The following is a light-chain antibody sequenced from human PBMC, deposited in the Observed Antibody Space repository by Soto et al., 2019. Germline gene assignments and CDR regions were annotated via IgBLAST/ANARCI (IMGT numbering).Light chain of an antibody. CDR1: RSDVGGYNY. CDR3: SSYTSSSTLYV. J-gene: IGLJ1*01. V-gene: IGLV2-14*01. Sequence: QSVLTQPASVSGSPGQSITISCTGPRSDVGGYNYVSWYQQHPGKAPKLMIYEVSNRPSGVSNRFSGSKSGNTASLTISGLQDEDEADYYCSSYTSSSTLYVFGTGTKLTVL. CDR2: EVS.